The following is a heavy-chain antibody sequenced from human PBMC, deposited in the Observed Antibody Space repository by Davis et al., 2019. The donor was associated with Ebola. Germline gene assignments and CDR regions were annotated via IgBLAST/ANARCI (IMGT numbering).Heavy chain of an antibody. Sequence: SETLSLTCAVSGGSISTYYWSWIRQPPGKGLEWIGYVYYSGSTNYNPSLKSRVTISVDTSKNHFSLKLSSVTAADTAVYYCASGYSSSWPDYWGQGTLVTVSS. CDR3: ASGYSSSWPDY. D-gene: IGHD6-13*01. CDR2: VYYSGST. J-gene: IGHJ4*02. V-gene: IGHV4-59*01. CDR1: GGSISTYY.